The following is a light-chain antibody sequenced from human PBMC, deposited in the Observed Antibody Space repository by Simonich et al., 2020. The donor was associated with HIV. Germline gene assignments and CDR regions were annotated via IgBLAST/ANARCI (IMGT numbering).Light chain of an antibody. Sequence: DIVMTQSPDSLAVSLGERATINCKSSQSVLYSSNNNNYLAWNQQKPGQPPKLLIYWTSTRESGVPDRFSGSGSGTDFTLTISSLQAEDVAVYYCQQYYSTPAFGQGTKVEIK. V-gene: IGKV4-1*01. CDR1: QSVLYSSNNNNY. CDR2: WTS. CDR3: QQYYSTPA. J-gene: IGKJ1*01.